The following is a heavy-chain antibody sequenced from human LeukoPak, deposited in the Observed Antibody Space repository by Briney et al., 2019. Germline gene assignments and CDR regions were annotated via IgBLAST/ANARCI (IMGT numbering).Heavy chain of an antibody. V-gene: IGHV3-53*01. CDR3: VRGDYGDYTLFGY. CDR2: IYSGGST. Sequence: TGGSLRLSCAASGFTVSSNYMSWVRQAPGKGLEWVSVIYSGGSTYYADSVKGRFTISRDNSKNTLYLQMNSLRAEDTAVYYCVRGDYGDYTLFGYWGQGTLVTVSS. CDR1: GFTVSSNY. D-gene: IGHD4-17*01. J-gene: IGHJ4*02.